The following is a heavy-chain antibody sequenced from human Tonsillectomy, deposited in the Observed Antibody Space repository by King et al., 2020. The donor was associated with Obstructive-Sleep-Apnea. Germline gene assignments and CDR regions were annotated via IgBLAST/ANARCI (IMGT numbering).Heavy chain of an antibody. CDR2: SYYIWST. CDR1: GGSISTSCYY. V-gene: IGHV4-39*07. J-gene: IGHJ4*02. Sequence: QLQESGPGLGKPSETLSLTCTVSGGSISTSCYYWGWVRQPPGKGREWIGGSYYIWSTSYNPSLKSRVTISVDTSKNQFSLKLSSGPAAVTAVYYCAPVGGGYRPFDYWGQGTLVTVSS. CDR3: APVGGGYRPFDY. D-gene: IGHD1-26*01.